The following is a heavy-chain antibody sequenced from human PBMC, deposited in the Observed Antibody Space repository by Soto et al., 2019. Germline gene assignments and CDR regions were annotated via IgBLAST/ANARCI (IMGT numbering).Heavy chain of an antibody. D-gene: IGHD3-10*01. V-gene: IGHV3-48*02. CDR2: ISISSSTR. Sequence: EVQLVESGGGLVQPGGSLRLSRAASGFTFSSYVINWVRQAPGKGLEWVSYISISSSTRYYADSVRGRFSISRDNAKNSLYLQMDSLRDEDTAVYYCARGGGFFDYWGKGTLVSVSS. CDR3: ARGGGFFDY. J-gene: IGHJ4*02. CDR1: GFTFSSYV.